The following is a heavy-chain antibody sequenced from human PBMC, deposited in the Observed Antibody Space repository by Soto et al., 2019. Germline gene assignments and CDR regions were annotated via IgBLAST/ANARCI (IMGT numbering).Heavy chain of an antibody. D-gene: IGHD6-13*01. CDR1: GGSISSSSYY. CDR2: IYYSGST. J-gene: IGHJ4*02. Sequence: QLQLQESGPGLVKPSETLSLTCTVSGGSISSSSYYWGWIRQPPGKGLEWIGSIYYSGSTYYNPSLKSRVTISVDTSKSQFSLNLRSVTAADTAVYYCARYVYSSSWFDYWGQGTLVTVSS. V-gene: IGHV4-39*01. CDR3: ARYVYSSSWFDY.